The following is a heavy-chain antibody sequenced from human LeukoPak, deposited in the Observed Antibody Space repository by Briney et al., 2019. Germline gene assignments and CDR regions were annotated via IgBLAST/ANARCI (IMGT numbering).Heavy chain of an antibody. CDR2: ISSSSSTI. V-gene: IGHV3-48*04. J-gene: IGHJ3*02. CDR3: ARSPLWELLLSDI. CDR1: GFTFSSYG. Sequence: PGGSLRLSCAASGFTFSSYGVTWVRQAPGKGLEWVSYISSSSSTIYYADSVKGRFTISRDNAKNSLYLQMNSLRAEDTAVYYCARSPLWELLLSDIWGQGTMVTVSS. D-gene: IGHD1-26*01.